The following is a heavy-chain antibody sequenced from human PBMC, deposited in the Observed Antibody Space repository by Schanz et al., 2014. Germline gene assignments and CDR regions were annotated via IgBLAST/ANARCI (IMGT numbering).Heavy chain of an antibody. J-gene: IGHJ4*02. CDR2: MSGSGSTA. V-gene: IGHV3-23*01. CDR3: AKSKSQLPLFDY. Sequence: EVQLLESGGGLVQPGGSLRLSCVASGFTFFGSFAMSWVRQAPGKGLEWVSGMSGSGSTADYADSVKGRFTISRDNSRKTLYLQMNSLRADDTAVYYCAKSKSQLPLFDYWGQGTLVAVSS. D-gene: IGHD2-21*01. CDR1: GFTFFGSFA.